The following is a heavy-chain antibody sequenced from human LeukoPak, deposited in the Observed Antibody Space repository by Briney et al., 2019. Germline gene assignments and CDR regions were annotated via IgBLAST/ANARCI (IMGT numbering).Heavy chain of an antibody. J-gene: IGHJ3*02. Sequence: GESLKISCKGSGSSFTTYWIGWVRQMPGKGLEWMGIIYPGDSDTRYSPSFQGQVTISADKSISTAYLQWSSLKASDTAMYYCARRRSAYNWNDRDAFDIWGQGTMVTVSS. CDR3: ARRRSAYNWNDRDAFDI. D-gene: IGHD1-1*01. V-gene: IGHV5-51*01. CDR1: GSSFTTYW. CDR2: IYPGDSDT.